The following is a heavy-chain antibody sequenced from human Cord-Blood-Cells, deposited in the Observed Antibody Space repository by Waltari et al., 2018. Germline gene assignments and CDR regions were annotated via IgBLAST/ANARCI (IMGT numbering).Heavy chain of an antibody. CDR3: ASARDCSSTSCYKDWFDP. J-gene: IGHJ5*02. CDR2: IIPILGIA. Sequence: QVQLVQSGAEVKKPGSSVKVSCKASGGTFSSYAISWVRQAPGQGREWMGRIIPILGIANYAQKFQGRVTITADKSTSTAYMELSSLRSEDTAVYYCASARDCSSTSCYKDWFDPWGQGTLVTVSS. CDR1: GGTFSSYA. V-gene: IGHV1-69*09. D-gene: IGHD2-2*02.